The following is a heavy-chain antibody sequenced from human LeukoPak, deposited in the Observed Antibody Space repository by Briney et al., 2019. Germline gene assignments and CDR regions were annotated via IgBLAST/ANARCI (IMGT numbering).Heavy chain of an antibody. Sequence: GGSLRLSCTASGFNFGDYAMSWVRQAPGKGLEWVGFIRSKGYGGTTENAATVKGRFSISRDDSKSIAYLQMNSLKIEDTAVYYCARGGKYIYGQNEPDDYWGQGTLVTVSS. J-gene: IGHJ4*02. D-gene: IGHD5-18*01. CDR1: GFNFGDYA. CDR3: ARGGKYIYGQNEPDDY. V-gene: IGHV3-49*04. CDR2: IRSKGYGGTT.